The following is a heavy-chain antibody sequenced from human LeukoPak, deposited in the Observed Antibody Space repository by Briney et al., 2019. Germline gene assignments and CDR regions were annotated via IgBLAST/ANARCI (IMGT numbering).Heavy chain of an antibody. Sequence: GGSLRLSCAASGFTFDSYAMTWVRLAPGKGLEWVSTISGSGDSTYYADSVKDRFAIFRDNSKSTLHLQMNSLRAEDTAVYYCAKHTWGSTASFDYWGQGTLVTVSS. CDR2: ISGSGDST. CDR1: GFTFDSYA. D-gene: IGHD1-26*01. CDR3: AKHTWGSTASFDY. V-gene: IGHV3-23*01. J-gene: IGHJ4*02.